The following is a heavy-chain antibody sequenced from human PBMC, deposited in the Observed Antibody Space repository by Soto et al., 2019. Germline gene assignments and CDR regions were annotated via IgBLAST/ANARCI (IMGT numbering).Heavy chain of an antibody. CDR1: GFTFNTHG. J-gene: IGHJ4*02. V-gene: IGHV3-30*03. D-gene: IGHD6-6*01. CDR3: GRAVSYGRSSGRKVDY. Sequence: QVQLVESGGGVVQPGRSLRLSCAASGFTFNTHGMHWVRQAPGKGLEWVAFISYDGSNKYYADSVKGRFTVSRDNSKIRLYLQMNGLRAEDTAVYYCGRAVSYGRSSGRKVDYWGQGTLVTVSS. CDR2: ISYDGSNK.